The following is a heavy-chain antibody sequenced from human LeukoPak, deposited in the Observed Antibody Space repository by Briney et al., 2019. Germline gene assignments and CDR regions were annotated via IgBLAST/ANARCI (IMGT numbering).Heavy chain of an antibody. J-gene: IGHJ5*02. Sequence: GESLKISCKGSGYSFTSYWIGWVRQMPGKGLEWMGWINPNSGGTNYAQKFQGRVTMTRDTSISTAYMELSRLRSDDTAVYYCAREAISVVVVAATVNWFDPWGQGTLVTVSS. CDR1: GYSFTSYW. CDR2: INPNSGGT. D-gene: IGHD2-15*01. CDR3: AREAISVVVVAATVNWFDP. V-gene: IGHV1-2*02.